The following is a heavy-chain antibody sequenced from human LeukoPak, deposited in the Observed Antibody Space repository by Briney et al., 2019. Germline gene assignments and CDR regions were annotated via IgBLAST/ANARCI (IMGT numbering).Heavy chain of an antibody. CDR2: INSGGST. J-gene: IGHJ4*02. V-gene: IGHV3-53*01. D-gene: IGHD3-10*01. Sequence: GGSLRLSCAASGFTVSSNYMNWVRQAPGQGLEWVSVINSGGSTHYADSVKGRFTISRDNSKNTLYLQMNSLRAEDTAVYYCARDLYYYGSGSDNFLYYWGQGTLVSVSS. CDR3: ARDLYYYGSGSDNFLYY. CDR1: GFTVSSNY.